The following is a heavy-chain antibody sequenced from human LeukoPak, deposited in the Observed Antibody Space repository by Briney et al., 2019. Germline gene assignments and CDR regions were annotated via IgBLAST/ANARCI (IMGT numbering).Heavy chain of an antibody. CDR1: GGSISSYY. CDR2: IYTSGST. J-gene: IGHJ4*02. CDR3: ARDPIVGAPYYFDH. D-gene: IGHD1-26*01. Sequence: SETLSLTCTVSGGSISSYYWSWIRQPAGKGLEWIGRIYTSGSTNYNPSLKSRVTMSVDTSKNQFSLKLSSVTAADTAVYYCARDPIVGAPYYFDHWGQGTLVTVSS. V-gene: IGHV4-4*07.